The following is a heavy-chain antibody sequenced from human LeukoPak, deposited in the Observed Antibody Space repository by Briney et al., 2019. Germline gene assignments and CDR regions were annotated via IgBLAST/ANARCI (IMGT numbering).Heavy chain of an antibody. CDR3: AKDGTSHDILTGYFQFDY. V-gene: IGHV3-23*01. D-gene: IGHD3-9*01. Sequence: PGGSLRLSCAASGVTFSSYAMSWVRQAPGKGLEWVSAISGSGGSTYYADSVKGRFTISRDNSKNTLYLQMNSLRAEETAVYYCAKDGTSHDILTGYFQFDYWGQGTLVTVSS. J-gene: IGHJ4*02. CDR2: ISGSGGST. CDR1: GVTFSSYA.